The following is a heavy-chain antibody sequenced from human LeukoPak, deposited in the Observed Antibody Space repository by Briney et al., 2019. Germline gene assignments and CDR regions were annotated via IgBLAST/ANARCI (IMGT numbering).Heavy chain of an antibody. V-gene: IGHV1-8*01. CDR2: MNPSSGNT. CDR1: GYTFTSYD. D-gene: IGHD6-13*01. J-gene: IGHJ5*02. CDR3: ARGRSSWYGTNNWFDP. Sequence: ASVKVSCKASGYTFTSYDINWVRQATGQGLEWVGWMNPSSGNTGYAQKFQGRITMTRDTSISTAYMELSSLRSEDTAVYYCARGRSSWYGTNNWFDPWGQGTLVTVSS.